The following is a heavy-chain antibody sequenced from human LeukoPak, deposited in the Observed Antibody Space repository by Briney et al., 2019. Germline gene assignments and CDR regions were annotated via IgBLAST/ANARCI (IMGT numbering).Heavy chain of an antibody. V-gene: IGHV4-39*01. CDR3: ARTYYYGSGSYYPYDAFDI. CDR1: GGSISSSSYY. Sequence: SETLSLTCTVSGGSISSSSYYWGWIRQPPGKGLEWIGSIYYSGSTYYNPSLESRVTISVDTSKNQFSLKLSSVTAADTAVYYCARTYYYGSGSYYPYDAFDIWGQGTMVTVSS. CDR2: IYYSGST. J-gene: IGHJ3*02. D-gene: IGHD3-10*01.